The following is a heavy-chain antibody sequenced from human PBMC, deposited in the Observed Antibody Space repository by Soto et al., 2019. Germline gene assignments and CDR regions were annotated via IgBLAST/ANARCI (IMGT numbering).Heavy chain of an antibody. J-gene: IGHJ3*02. V-gene: IGHV3-33*01. D-gene: IGHD3-3*02. CDR1: GFPFSFYG. CDR3: SRDDAFDNENGFDM. Sequence: GGSLRLSCAVSGFPFSFYGFHWVRQSPGKGLEWLGVIVSDGSAIYHADSLEGRFFISRDNSKDILYLQMNSLRVEDTAVYYCSRDDAFDNENGFDMWGQGTMVTVSS. CDR2: IVSDGSAI.